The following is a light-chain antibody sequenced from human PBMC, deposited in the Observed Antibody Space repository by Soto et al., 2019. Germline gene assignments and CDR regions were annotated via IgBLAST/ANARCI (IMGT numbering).Light chain of an antibody. J-gene: IGKJ1*01. CDR2: AAS. V-gene: IGKV1-12*01. Sequence: DIQMTQSPSSVSASVGDRVTITCRASQDFSSWLAWYQQKPGKAPKLLIYAASSWQSGVPSRVSGSGSGTEFTRTISSLQTEECATDYCQQANRVPWTYGQGTKVEIK. CDR1: QDFSSW. CDR3: QQANRVPWT.